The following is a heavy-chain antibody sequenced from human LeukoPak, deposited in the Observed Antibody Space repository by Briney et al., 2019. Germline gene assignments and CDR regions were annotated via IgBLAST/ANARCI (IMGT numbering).Heavy chain of an antibody. J-gene: IGHJ3*02. CDR2: ISSSSSYI. CDR3: ARGVRRLWFGEPTGAFDI. V-gene: IGHV3-21*01. Sequence: RAGGSLRLSCAASGFTFSSYSMNWVRQAPGKGLEWVSSISSSSSYIYYADSVKGRFTISRDNAKNSLYLQMNSLRAEDTAVYYCARGVRRLWFGEPTGAFDIWGQGTMVTVSS. D-gene: IGHD3-10*01. CDR1: GFTFSSYS.